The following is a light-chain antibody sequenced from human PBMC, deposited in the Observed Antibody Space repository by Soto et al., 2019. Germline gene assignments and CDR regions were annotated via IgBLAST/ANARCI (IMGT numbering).Light chain of an antibody. J-gene: IGKJ5*01. CDR2: DAS. Sequence: EIVLTPSPASPSLSSGERCTPSCRASQSVSSALAWYHQKPRQAPPLLIHDASNRATGIPARFSGSGSGTDFTLTTSSLQTEDFAVYYCQQHNNWPPITFGQGTRLDIK. V-gene: IGKV3-11*01. CDR3: QQHNNWPPIT. CDR1: QSVSSA.